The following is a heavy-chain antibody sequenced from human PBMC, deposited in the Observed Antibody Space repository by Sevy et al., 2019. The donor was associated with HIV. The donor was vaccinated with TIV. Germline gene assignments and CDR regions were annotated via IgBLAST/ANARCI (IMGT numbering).Heavy chain of an antibody. CDR3: ARSTDYYDNSGYDS. V-gene: IGHV3-21*03. CDR1: GFTFSSYA. Sequence: GGSLRLSCAASGFTFSSYAMSWVRQAPGKGLEWVSSISSGSSYIFYADSMKGRFTVSRDNAKNSLFLQMNSLRDEDTALYYCARSTDYYDNSGYDSWGRGTLVTVSS. J-gene: IGHJ4*02. CDR2: ISSGSSYI. D-gene: IGHD3-22*01.